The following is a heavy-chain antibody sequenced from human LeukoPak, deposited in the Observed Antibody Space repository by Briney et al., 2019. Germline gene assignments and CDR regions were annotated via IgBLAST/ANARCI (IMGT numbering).Heavy chain of an antibody. Sequence: PGGSLRLSCAAPGFTFSGYGMHWVRQAPGKGLEWVAVISYDGSNKYYADSVKGRFTISRDNSKNTLYLQMNSLRAEDTAVYYCAKDGNIVATEIFDYWGQGTLVTVSS. D-gene: IGHD5-12*01. CDR1: GFTFSGYG. CDR2: ISYDGSNK. CDR3: AKDGNIVATEIFDY. J-gene: IGHJ4*02. V-gene: IGHV3-30*18.